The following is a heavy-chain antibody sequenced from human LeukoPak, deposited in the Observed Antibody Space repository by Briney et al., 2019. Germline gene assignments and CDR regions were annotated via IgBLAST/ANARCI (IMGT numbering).Heavy chain of an antibody. CDR3: ARELTTMIRGVYYYYGMDV. CDR2: IYSGGLT. D-gene: IGHD3-10*01. Sequence: PGGSLRLSCAASEFTVSNNYMSWVRQAPGKGLEWVSIIYSGGLTFYTDSVKGRFTIPRDNSKNTLFLQMNSLRAEDTAVYYCARELTTMIRGVYYYYGMDVWGQGTTVTVSS. J-gene: IGHJ6*02. CDR1: EFTVSNNY. V-gene: IGHV3-53*01.